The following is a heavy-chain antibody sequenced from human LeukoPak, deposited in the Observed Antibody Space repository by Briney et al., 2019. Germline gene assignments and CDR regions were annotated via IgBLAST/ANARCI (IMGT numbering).Heavy chain of an antibody. D-gene: IGHD6-13*01. CDR2: IYYSGST. CDR3: ARTIVPLSAAGNQNFDY. Sequence: SETLSLTCTVSGGSISSSSYYWGWIRQPPGKGLEWIGSIYYSGSTYYNPSLKSRVTISVDTSKNQFSLKLSSVTAADAAVYYCARTIVPLSAAGNQNFDYWGQGTLVTVSS. CDR1: GGSISSSSYY. J-gene: IGHJ4*02. V-gene: IGHV4-39*07.